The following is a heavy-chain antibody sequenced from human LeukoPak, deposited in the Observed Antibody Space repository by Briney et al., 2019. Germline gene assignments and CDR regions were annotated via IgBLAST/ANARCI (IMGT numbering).Heavy chain of an antibody. CDR1: GFSFSNYG. J-gene: IGHJ4*02. CDR2: IGNDGRAK. Sequence: QSGGSLRLSCVASGFSFSNYGIHGVREAPGKGREWGAVIGNDGRAKYYADSVRGRFTISRDNSENTLYMQMDSLRSEDTAVYYCAKEEAWGVNAFDFWGQGILVTVPS. D-gene: IGHD3-10*01. V-gene: IGHV3-30*18. CDR3: AKEEAWGVNAFDF.